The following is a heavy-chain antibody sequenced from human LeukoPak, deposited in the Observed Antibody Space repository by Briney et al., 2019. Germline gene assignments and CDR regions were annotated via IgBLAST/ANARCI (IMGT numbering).Heavy chain of an antibody. CDR3: ARGARLFALQLVDY. CDR2: IWYDGSNK. V-gene: IGHV3-33*01. D-gene: IGHD5-18*01. J-gene: IGHJ4*02. Sequence: GRSLRLSCAASGLTFSSYGMHCVRQAPGKGLEWVAVIWYDGSNKYYADSVKGRFTISRDNSKNTLYLQMNSLRAEDTAVYYCARGARLFALQLVDYWGQGTLVTVSS. CDR1: GLTFSSYG.